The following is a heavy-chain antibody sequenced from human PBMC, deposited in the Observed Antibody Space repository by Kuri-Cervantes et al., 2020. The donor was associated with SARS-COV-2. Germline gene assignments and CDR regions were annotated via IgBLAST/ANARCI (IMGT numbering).Heavy chain of an antibody. CDR1: GFTFSSYA. D-gene: IGHD5-12*01. V-gene: IGHV3-30*07. CDR2: ISYDGSNK. CDR3: AKVGRYSGYDRGY. J-gene: IGHJ4*02. Sequence: GESLKISCAASGFTFSSYAMHWVRQAPGKGLEWVAVISYDGSNKYYADSVKGRFTISRDNSKNTLYLQMNSLRAEDTAVYYCAKVGRYSGYDRGYWGQGTLVTVSS.